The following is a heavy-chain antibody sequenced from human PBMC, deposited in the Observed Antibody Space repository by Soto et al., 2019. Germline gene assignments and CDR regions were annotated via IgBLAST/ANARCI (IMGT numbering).Heavy chain of an antibody. V-gene: IGHV1-18*01. J-gene: IGHJ6*02. CDR2: ISAYNGNT. D-gene: IGHD5-12*01. CDR1: GYTFTSYG. Sequence: GASVKVSCKASGYTFTSYGISWVRQAPGQGLEWMGWISAYNGNTNYAQKLQGRVTMTTDTSTDTAYMELRSLRSEDTAVYYCATLDGYNTYYYYGMDVWGQGTTVTVSS. CDR3: ATLDGYNTYYYYGMDV.